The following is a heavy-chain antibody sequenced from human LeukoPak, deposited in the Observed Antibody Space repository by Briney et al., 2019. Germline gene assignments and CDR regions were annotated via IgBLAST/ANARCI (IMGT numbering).Heavy chain of an antibody. CDR2: ISGSGGST. V-gene: IGHV3-23*01. J-gene: IGHJ4*02. D-gene: IGHD6-19*01. CDR3: ARRGDVSSGWGDHDY. CDR1: GFTFSSYA. Sequence: GGSLRLSCAASGFTFSSYAMSWVRQAPGKGLEWVSAISGSGGSTYYADSVKGRFTISRDNSKNTLYLQMNSLRAEDTAVYYCARRGDVSSGWGDHDYWGQGALVTVFS.